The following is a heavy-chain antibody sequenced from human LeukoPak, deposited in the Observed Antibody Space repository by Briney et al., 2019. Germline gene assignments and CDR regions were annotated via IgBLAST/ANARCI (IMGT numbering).Heavy chain of an antibody. V-gene: IGHV1-2*02. Sequence: ASVKVSCKASGSTFSDYHINWVRQTSGQGPEWMGWINPKSGDAKYGQAFQGRVTMTRDTSISTAYMELNRLRFDDTAMYYCARGEYSNGYPYRLDSWGQGTLVTVSS. CDR1: GSTFSDYH. D-gene: IGHD3-16*01. J-gene: IGHJ4*02. CDR3: ARGEYSNGYPYRLDS. CDR2: INPKSGDA.